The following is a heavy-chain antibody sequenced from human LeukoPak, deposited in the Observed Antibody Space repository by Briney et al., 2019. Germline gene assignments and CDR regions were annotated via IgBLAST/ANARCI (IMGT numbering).Heavy chain of an antibody. D-gene: IGHD5-18*01. CDR3: ARDESDTAMVPNPSPFDY. V-gene: IGHV1-18*04. J-gene: IGHJ4*02. Sequence: ASVKVSCKASGYSFADYYMHWVRQAPGQGLEWMGWISAYNGNTNCAQKLQGRVTMTTDTSTSTAYMELRSLRSDDTAVYYCARDESDTAMVPNPSPFDYWGQGTLVTVSS. CDR1: GYSFADYY. CDR2: ISAYNGNT.